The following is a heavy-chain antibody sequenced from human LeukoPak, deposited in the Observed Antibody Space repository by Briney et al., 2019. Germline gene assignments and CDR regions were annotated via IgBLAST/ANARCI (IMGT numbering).Heavy chain of an antibody. V-gene: IGHV1-24*01. CDR2: FDPEDGET. D-gene: IGHD3-22*01. CDR3: ARAVPYDSSGYPDY. CDR1: GYTLTELS. J-gene: IGHJ4*02. Sequence: ASVKVSCKVSGYTLTELSMHWVRQAPGKGLEWMVGFDPEDGETIYAQKLQGRVTMTTDTSTSTAYMELRSLRSDDTAVYYCARAVPYDSSGYPDYWGQGTLVTVSS.